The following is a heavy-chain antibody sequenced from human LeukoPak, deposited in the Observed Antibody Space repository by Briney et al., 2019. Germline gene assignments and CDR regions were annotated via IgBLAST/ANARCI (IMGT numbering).Heavy chain of an antibody. CDR1: GYTFTDYY. J-gene: IGHJ4*02. D-gene: IGHD5-18*01. CDR2: MNPNSGGT. Sequence: ASVKVSCKASGYTFTDYYLHWVRQAPGQGLEWMGWMNPNSGGTNYAPKFQGRVTMTRDTSTSTVYMELSSLRSEDTAVYYCARGGLQLLAPLDYWGQGTLVTVSS. V-gene: IGHV1-2*02. CDR3: ARGGLQLLAPLDY.